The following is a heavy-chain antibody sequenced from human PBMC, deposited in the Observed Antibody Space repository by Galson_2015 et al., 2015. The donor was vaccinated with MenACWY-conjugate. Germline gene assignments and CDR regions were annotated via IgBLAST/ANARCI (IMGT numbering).Heavy chain of an antibody. V-gene: IGHV3-64*02. CDR1: GFIFTDYD. J-gene: IGHJ4*02. Sequence: SLRLSCAGSGFIFTDYDMHWVRQAPGKGLEYVSAISTYGGSTYYADSVKGRLTISRDNSKNMLFLQMGSLRVEDTAVYYCARKEGAPYGYNNNWGRGPLVIAPS. CDR2: ISTYGGST. D-gene: IGHD3-9*01. CDR3: ARKEGAPYGYNNN.